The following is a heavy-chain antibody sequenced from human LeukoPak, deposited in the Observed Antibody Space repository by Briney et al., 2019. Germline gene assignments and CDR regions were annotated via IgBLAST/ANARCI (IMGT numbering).Heavy chain of an antibody. CDR1: GGSFSGYY. J-gene: IGHJ5*02. Sequence: PSETLSLTCAVYGGSFSGYYWSWIRQPPGKGLEWIGEINHSGSTNYNPSLKSRVTISVDTSKNQFSLKLSSVTAADTAVYYCARSLSTGSRITIFGVVFSLPSMARHDWFDPWGQGTLVTVSS. CDR2: INHSGST. D-gene: IGHD3-3*01. V-gene: IGHV4-34*01. CDR3: ARSLSTGSRITIFGVVFSLPSMARHDWFDP.